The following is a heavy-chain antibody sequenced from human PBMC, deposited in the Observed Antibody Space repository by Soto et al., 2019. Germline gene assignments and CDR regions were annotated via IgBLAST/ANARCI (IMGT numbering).Heavy chain of an antibody. Sequence: SVKVSCKASGGTFSSYAISWVRQAPGQGLEWMGGIIPIFGTANYAQKFQGRVTITADESTSTAYMELRSLRSEDTAVYYCARRISTYYYDSSGYSGGWFDPWGQGTLVTVSS. V-gene: IGHV1-69*13. J-gene: IGHJ5*02. CDR3: ARRISTYYYDSSGYSGGWFDP. CDR1: GGTFSSYA. CDR2: IIPIFGTA. D-gene: IGHD3-22*01.